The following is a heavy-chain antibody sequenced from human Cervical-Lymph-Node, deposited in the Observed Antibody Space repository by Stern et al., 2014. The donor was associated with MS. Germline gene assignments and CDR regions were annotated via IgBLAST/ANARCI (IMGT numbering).Heavy chain of an antibody. CDR1: GVSISSGGDY. V-gene: IGHV4-31*03. Sequence: QVQLQESGPGLVKPSQTLSLTCTVSGVSISSGGDYWSWIRQHPGKGLEWIGYVYYSGTTTYNPSLQSRITLSLDKSKTQLSLKLNSVTAADTAVYYCARNPIMDYSNPSPPYGTYYGMDVWGQGTTVTVS. CDR3: ARNPIMDYSNPSPPYGTYYGMDV. CDR2: VYYSGTT. D-gene: IGHD6-6*01. J-gene: IGHJ6*02.